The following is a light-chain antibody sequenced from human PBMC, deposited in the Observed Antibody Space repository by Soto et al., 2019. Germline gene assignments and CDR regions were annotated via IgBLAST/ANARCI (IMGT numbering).Light chain of an antibody. V-gene: IGKV3-11*01. CDR2: DAS. CDR1: QSVSSY. CDR3: QHFVNSLTWT. Sequence: EIVLAQSPATLSLSTGERATLSCRTSQSVSSYLAWYQQKPGQAPRLLIYDASNRATGIPARFSGSGSGTDFTLTISRLEPEDLAVYYCQHFVNSLTWTFGQGTKVDIK. J-gene: IGKJ1*01.